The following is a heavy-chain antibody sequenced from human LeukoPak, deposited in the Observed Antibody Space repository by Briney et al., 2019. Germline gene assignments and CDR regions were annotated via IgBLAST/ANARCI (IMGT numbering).Heavy chain of an antibody. CDR2: INHSGST. CDR3: ARVLKDYGDIEYCQH. D-gene: IGHD4-17*01. V-gene: IGHV4-34*01. Sequence: PSETLSLTCAVYGGSFSGYYWSWIRQPPGKGLEWIGEINHSGSTNYNPSLKSRVTISVDTSKNQFSLKLSSVTAADTAVYYCARVLKDYGDIEYCQHWGQGTLVTVSS. J-gene: IGHJ1*01. CDR1: GGSFSGYY.